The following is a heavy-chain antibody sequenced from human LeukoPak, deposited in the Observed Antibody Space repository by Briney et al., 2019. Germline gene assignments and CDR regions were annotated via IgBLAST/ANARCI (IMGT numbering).Heavy chain of an antibody. D-gene: IGHD3-10*01. CDR3: APTGVGSFDY. J-gene: IGHJ4*02. Sequence: GGSLRLSCAASGFTFSSSSMNWVRQAPGKGLEWVSYISSSSSTIYYADSVKGRFTISRDNAKNSLYLQMSSLRDEDTAVYYCAPTGVGSFDYWGQGTLVTVSP. V-gene: IGHV3-48*02. CDR2: ISSSSSTI. CDR1: GFTFSSSS.